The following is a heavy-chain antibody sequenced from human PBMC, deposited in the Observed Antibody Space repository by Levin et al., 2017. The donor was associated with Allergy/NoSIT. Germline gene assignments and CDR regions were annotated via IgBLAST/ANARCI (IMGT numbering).Heavy chain of an antibody. D-gene: IGHD2-21*02. V-gene: IGHV3-11*01. Sequence: GGSLRLSCAASGFTFSDYYMSWIRQAPGKGLEWVSYISSSGSTIYYADSVKGRFTISRDNAKNSLYLQMNSLRAEDTAVYYCARLQTYCGGDCYPGGGDFDYWGQGTLVTVSS. J-gene: IGHJ4*02. CDR2: ISSSGSTI. CDR3: ARLQTYCGGDCYPGGGDFDY. CDR1: GFTFSDYY.